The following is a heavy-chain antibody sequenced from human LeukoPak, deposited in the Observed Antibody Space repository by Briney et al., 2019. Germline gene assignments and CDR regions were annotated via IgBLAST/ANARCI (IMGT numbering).Heavy chain of an antibody. CDR1: GGSITTTNW. D-gene: IGHD1-26*01. V-gene: IGHV4-4*02. CDR3: TRESGPYCPFGY. J-gene: IGHJ4*02. CDR2: VSLEGVR. Sequence: SGTLSLTCGVSGGSITTTNWWSWVRQFPGQGLQWIGEVSLEGVRNYNPSLIGRVIMSLDESRNQLSLTLTSVTAADTAMYYCTRESGPYCPFGYWGQGTLVVVPS.